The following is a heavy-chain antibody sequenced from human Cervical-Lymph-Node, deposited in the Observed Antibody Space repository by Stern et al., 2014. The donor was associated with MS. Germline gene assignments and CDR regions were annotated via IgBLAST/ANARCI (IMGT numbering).Heavy chain of an antibody. D-gene: IGHD4-17*01. V-gene: IGHV2-5*02. CDR1: GFSINTSGEG. Sequence: QITLKESGPTLVKPTQTLTLTCTFSGFSINTSGEGVGWIRQPPGKALEWLSVIYWDDDEGYSPSLNSRLTITKDTSKNQVVLTMANMDPVDTGTYYCAHTTVTFDEAYGLDVWGQGTTVTVSS. CDR2: IYWDDDE. J-gene: IGHJ6*02. CDR3: AHTTVTFDEAYGLDV.